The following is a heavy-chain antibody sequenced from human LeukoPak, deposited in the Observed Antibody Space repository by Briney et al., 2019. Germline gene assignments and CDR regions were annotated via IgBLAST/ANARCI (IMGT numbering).Heavy chain of an antibody. Sequence: SETLSLTCTVSGDSISSSYHYWGWIRQPPGNGLEWIGSIHHTGYTYYNSSLRSPVTISVDTSKNQFSLNLNSVTAADTAAYYCARLPDYGARGGSWFGPWAREPWSPSPQ. CDR2: IHHTGYT. V-gene: IGHV4-39*01. CDR1: GDSISSSYHY. D-gene: IGHD4-17*01. CDR3: ARLPDYGARGGSWFGP. J-gene: IGHJ5*02.